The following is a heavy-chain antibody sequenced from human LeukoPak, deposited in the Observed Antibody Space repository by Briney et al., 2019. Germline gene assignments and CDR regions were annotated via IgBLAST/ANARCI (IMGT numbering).Heavy chain of an antibody. V-gene: IGHV3-23*01. CDR2: ISGSGGST. CDR3: AKDDRGTVTTYCDY. D-gene: IGHD4-17*01. CDR1: GFTFSSYA. Sequence: GGSLRLSCPASGFTFSSYAMSWVRRAPGKGLEWVSAISGSGGSTYYADSVKGRFTISRDNSKNTLFLQMNSLRAEDTAVYYCAKDDRGTVTTYCDYWGQGTLVTVSS. J-gene: IGHJ4*02.